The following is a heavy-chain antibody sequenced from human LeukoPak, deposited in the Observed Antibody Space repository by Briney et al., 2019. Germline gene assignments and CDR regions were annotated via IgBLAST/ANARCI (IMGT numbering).Heavy chain of an antibody. J-gene: IGHJ4*02. D-gene: IGHD6-19*01. CDR1: GYTFTGYY. CDR3: ARVESSGWCFDY. Sequence: APVKVSCKASGYTFTGYYMHWVRQAPGQGLEWMGWINPNSGGTNYAQKFQGRVTMTRDTSISTAYMELSRLRSDDTAVYYCARVESSGWCFDYWGQGTLVTVSP. V-gene: IGHV1-2*02. CDR2: INPNSGGT.